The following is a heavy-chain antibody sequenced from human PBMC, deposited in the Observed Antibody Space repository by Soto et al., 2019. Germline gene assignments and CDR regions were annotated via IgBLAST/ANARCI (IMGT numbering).Heavy chain of an antibody. V-gene: IGHV1-3*01. CDR2: INAGNGNT. CDR1: GYTFTSYA. CDR3: ASPRDCSGGSCYSFSY. J-gene: IGHJ4*02. D-gene: IGHD2-15*01. Sequence: QVQLVQSGAEVKKPGASVKVSCKASGYTFTSYAMHWVRQAPGQRLEWMGWINAGNGNTKYSQKFQGRVTITRDTSASTAYMELSSLRSEDTAVYYCASPRDCSGGSCYSFSYWGQGTLVTVSS.